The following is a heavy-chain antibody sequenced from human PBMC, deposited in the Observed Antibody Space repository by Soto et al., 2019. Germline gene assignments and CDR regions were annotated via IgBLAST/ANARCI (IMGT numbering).Heavy chain of an antibody. D-gene: IGHD2-2*02. CDR1: GYTFTSYD. CDR2: MNPNSGNT. CDR3: ARGYCSSTSCYRAPHY. Sequence: GASVKVSCKASGYTFTSYDINWVRQATGQGLEWMGWMNPNSGNTGYAQKFQGRVTMTRNTSISTAYMELSSLRSEDTAVYYCARGYCSSTSCYRAPHYWGQGTLVTVSS. J-gene: IGHJ4*02. V-gene: IGHV1-8*01.